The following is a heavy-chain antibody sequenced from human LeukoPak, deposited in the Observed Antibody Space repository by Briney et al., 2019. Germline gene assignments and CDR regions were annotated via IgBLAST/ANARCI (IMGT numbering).Heavy chain of an antibody. CDR3: ARSAGSYYFGYFDY. CDR1: GGTFSSYA. J-gene: IGHJ4*02. V-gene: IGHV1-69*01. Sequence: SVKVSCKASGGTFSSYAISWVRQAPGQGLEWMGGIIPIFGTANYAQKFQGRVTITADESTSTAYMELSSLRSEDTVVYYCARSAGSYYFGYFDYWGQGTLVTVSS. CDR2: IIPIFGTA. D-gene: IGHD1-26*01.